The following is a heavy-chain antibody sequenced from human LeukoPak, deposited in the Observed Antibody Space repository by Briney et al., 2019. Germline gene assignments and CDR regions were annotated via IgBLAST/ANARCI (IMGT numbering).Heavy chain of an antibody. D-gene: IGHD6-6*01. CDR2: IIHIFGTA. CDR3: ARDLAARGNYYYYYMDV. V-gene: IGHV1-69*13. J-gene: IGHJ6*03. CDR1: GGTFSSYA. Sequence: SVKVSCKASGGTFSSYAISWVRQAPGQGLEWMGGIIHIFGTANYAQKFQGRVTITADESTSTAYMELSSLRSEDTAVYYCARDLAARGNYYYYYMDVWGKGTTVTVSS.